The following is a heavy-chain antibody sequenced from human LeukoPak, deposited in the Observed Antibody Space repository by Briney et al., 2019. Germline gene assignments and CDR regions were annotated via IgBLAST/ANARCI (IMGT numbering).Heavy chain of an antibody. CDR2: ISTYSGNA. V-gene: IGHV1-18*01. CDR1: GYTFTKNG. J-gene: IGHJ4*02. D-gene: IGHD1-26*01. Sequence: GASVKVSCKASGYTFTKNGITWVRQAPGQGLEWMGWISTYSGNAIYAPKVEGRVTMTTDTSTNTAYMELTSLRSDDTAVYYCARDREIVGGTTFDYWGQGTLVTVSS. CDR3: ARDREIVGGTTFDY.